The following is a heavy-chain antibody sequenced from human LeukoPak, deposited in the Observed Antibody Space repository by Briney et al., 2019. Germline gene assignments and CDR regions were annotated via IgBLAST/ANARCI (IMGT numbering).Heavy chain of an antibody. Sequence: GGSLRLSCSASGFTLKTYSMHWVRQAPGKGLEWVAVISYDGSNKYYADSVKGRFTISRDNSKNTLYLQMNSLRAEDTAVYYCARDPVAAAGLMYFFDYWGQGILVTVSS. CDR2: ISYDGSNK. CDR3: ARDPVAAAGLMYFFDY. V-gene: IGHV3-30-3*01. D-gene: IGHD6-13*01. J-gene: IGHJ4*02. CDR1: GFTLKTYS.